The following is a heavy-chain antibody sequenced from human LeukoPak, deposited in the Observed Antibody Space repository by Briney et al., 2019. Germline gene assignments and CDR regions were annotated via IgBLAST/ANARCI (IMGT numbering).Heavy chain of an antibody. J-gene: IGHJ4*02. CDR1: GFTFSSYS. Sequence: GGSLRLSCAASGFTFSSYSMNWVSQAPGKGLEWVSSISSSSSYIYYADSVKGRFTISRDNAKNSLYLQMNSLRAEDTAVYYCARDSSDTAMDLDYWGQGTLVTVSS. CDR3: ARDSSDTAMDLDY. D-gene: IGHD5-18*01. CDR2: ISSSSSYI. V-gene: IGHV3-21*01.